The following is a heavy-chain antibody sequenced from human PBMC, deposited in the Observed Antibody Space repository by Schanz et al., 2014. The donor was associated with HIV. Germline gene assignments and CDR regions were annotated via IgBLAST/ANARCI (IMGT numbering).Heavy chain of an antibody. D-gene: IGHD3-3*01. CDR3: ARDLGGDFWSSQGGLDP. V-gene: IGHV1-69*06. CDR1: GGTVSNYA. CDR2: IIPMLRTA. Sequence: QVQLVQSGAEVKKPGSSVKVSCKASGGTVSNYAMNWVRQAPGQGLEWMGGIIPMLRTAHYAQRFQGRVTIIADKSTNILYMELSNLRSEDTAVYYCARDLGGDFWSSQGGLDPWGQGTLVTVSS. J-gene: IGHJ5*02.